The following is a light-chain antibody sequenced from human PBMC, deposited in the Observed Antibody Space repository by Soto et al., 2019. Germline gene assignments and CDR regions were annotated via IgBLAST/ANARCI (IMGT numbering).Light chain of an antibody. Sequence: SYELTQPPSVSVSPGQTVSITCSGDKLGDRYACWYQQKPGQSPVLVIYQDTKRPSGIPERFSGSNSGNTATLTISATQVMDEADYYCQAWDSRTVLFGGGTQLTVL. CDR2: QDT. CDR3: QAWDSRTVL. V-gene: IGLV3-1*01. J-gene: IGLJ2*01. CDR1: KLGDRY.